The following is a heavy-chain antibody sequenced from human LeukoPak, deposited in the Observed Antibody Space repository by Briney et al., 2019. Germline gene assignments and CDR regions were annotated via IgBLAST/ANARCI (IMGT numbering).Heavy chain of an antibody. CDR2: LSGSGGNT. D-gene: IGHD6-19*01. CDR1: GFTFSSYA. V-gene: IGHV3-23*01. Sequence: GGSLRLSCAASGFTFSSYAMSWVRQAPGKGLEWVSGLSGSGGNTIYADPVKGRFTISRDNSKNTMFLQMNSLRAEDTAVYYCAKELSGGWPFDYWGQGALVTVSS. CDR3: AKELSGGWPFDY. J-gene: IGHJ4*02.